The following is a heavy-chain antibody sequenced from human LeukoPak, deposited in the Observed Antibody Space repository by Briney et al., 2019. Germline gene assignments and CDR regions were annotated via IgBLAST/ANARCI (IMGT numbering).Heavy chain of an antibody. CDR3: ARGEDPVVVPDY. CDR2: IYYSGST. V-gene: IGHV4-34*01. D-gene: IGHD2-21*01. CDR1: GGSFSGYY. Sequence: SETLSLTCAVYGGSFSGYYWGWIRQPPGKGLEWIGSIYYSGSTYYNPSLKSRVTISVDTSKNQFSLKLSSVTAADTAVYFCARGEDPVVVPDYWGQGTLVTVSS. J-gene: IGHJ4*02.